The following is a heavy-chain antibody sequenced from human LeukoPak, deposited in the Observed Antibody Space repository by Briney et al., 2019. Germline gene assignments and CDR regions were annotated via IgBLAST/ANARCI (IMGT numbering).Heavy chain of an antibody. Sequence: PGGSLRLSCAASGFTFTSYEMNWVRQAPGKGLEWISYIDTDDSTIYYADSVKGRFTISRDNAKNSLYLQMNSLRVEDTALYYCARDGGWGLYFDYWGQGTLVTVSS. CDR2: IDTDDSTI. CDR1: GFTFTSYE. CDR3: ARDGGWGLYFDY. V-gene: IGHV3-48*03. D-gene: IGHD6-19*01. J-gene: IGHJ4*02.